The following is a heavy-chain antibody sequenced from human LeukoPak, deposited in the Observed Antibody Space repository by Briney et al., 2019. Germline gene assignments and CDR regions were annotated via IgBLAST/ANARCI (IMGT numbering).Heavy chain of an antibody. Sequence: SETLSLTCTVSGGSISSGDYYWSWIRQPPGKGLEWIGYIYYSGSTYYNPSLKSRVTISVDTSKNQFSLKLSSVTAADTAVYYCARHIVVVPAGIVLFDPWGQGTLVTVSS. CDR2: IYYSGST. J-gene: IGHJ5*02. CDR3: ARHIVVVPAGIVLFDP. D-gene: IGHD2-2*01. V-gene: IGHV4-30-4*01. CDR1: GGSISSGDYY.